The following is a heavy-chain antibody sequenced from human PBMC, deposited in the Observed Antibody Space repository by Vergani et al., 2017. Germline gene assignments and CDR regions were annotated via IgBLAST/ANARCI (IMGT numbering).Heavy chain of an antibody. CDR2: IYSGGST. J-gene: IGHJ4*02. CDR3: ASFPFRGGVRGVPNFDY. CDR1: GFTVSSNY. Sequence: VRLVESGGGVVQPERSLRLSCAASGFTVSSNYMSWVRQAPGKGLEWVSVIYSGGSTYYADSVKGRFTISRDNSKNTLYLQRNSLRAEDTAVYYCASFPFRGGVRGVPNFDYWGQGTLVTVSS. D-gene: IGHD3-10*01. V-gene: IGHV3-66*01.